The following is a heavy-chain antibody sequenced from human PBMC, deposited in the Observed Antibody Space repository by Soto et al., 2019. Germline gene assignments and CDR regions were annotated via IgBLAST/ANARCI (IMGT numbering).Heavy chain of an antibody. CDR1: GYTFSGFY. V-gene: IGHV1-2*02. D-gene: IGHD6-19*01. CDR2: INPNSGGT. J-gene: IGHJ4*02. Sequence: ASVKVSCXASGYTFSGFYMHWVRQAPGQGLEWMGWINPNSGGTKSAEKFQGRVTMTRDTSISTAYMELSRLTSDDTAVYYCASAAVTGTAGLDFWGQGTQVTVSS. CDR3: ASAAVTGTAGLDF.